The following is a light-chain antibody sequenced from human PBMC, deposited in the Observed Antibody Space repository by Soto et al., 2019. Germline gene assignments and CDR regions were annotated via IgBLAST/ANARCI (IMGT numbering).Light chain of an antibody. V-gene: IGLV1-44*01. CDR3: GAWDGTMDGPV. CDR2: SDE. Sequence: QSVLTQPPSASGTPGQTVIMSCSGSRSNIGRYSGNWYQQFPGTAPKLLIYSDEPRPSAVPDRFSGSKSGTSMALAISGLQPEDEADYFCGAWDGTMDGPVLGGGTQLTVL. CDR1: RSNIGRYS. J-gene: IGLJ2*01.